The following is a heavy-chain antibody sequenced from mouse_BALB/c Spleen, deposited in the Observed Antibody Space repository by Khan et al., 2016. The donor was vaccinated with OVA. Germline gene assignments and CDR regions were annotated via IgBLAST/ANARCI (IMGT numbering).Heavy chain of an antibody. D-gene: IGHD1-1*01. J-gene: IGHJ1*01. CDR2: ISYSGSA. CDR3: ARRYYYGHWYFDV. CDR1: GYSITSDYA. V-gene: IGHV3-2*02. Sequence: VQLQESGPGLVKPSQSLSLTCTVTGYSITSDYAWNWIRQFPGNKLEWMGYISYSGSANYNPSLKSRISITRDTSENQSFLQLNSVTTEDTATYYCARRYYYGHWYFDVWGAGTTVTVSS.